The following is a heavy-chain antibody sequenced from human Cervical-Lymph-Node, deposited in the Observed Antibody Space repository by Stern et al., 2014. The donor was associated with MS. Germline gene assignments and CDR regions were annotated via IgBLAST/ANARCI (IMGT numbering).Heavy chain of an antibody. D-gene: IGHD5-12*01. CDR3: ARSPATPSGYDRFDY. Sequence: EVQLVESGAEVKKPGESLKISCEASGYLFDDYWIGWVRQMSGRGLELVAIIFPRDSNTRYSPSVHGQVTISADKSISTAYLQWSSLKPSDTAMYYCARSPATPSGYDRFDYWGQGALVTVSS. V-gene: IGHV5-51*03. J-gene: IGHJ4*02. CDR1: GYLFDDYW. CDR2: IFPRDSNT.